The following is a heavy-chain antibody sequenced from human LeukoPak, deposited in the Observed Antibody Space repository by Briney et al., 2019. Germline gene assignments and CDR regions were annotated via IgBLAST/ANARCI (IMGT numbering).Heavy chain of an antibody. D-gene: IGHD6-19*01. CDR1: GGSISSGSHY. Sequence: SETLSLTCTVSGGSISSGSHYWGWLRQPPGKGLEWIGGIYHSGSTYFNPSLRSRVTVSVDTSNNQFSLKLRSVTAADTAVYYCARNVVSASGWNLDYFDYWGQGTLVTVSS. J-gene: IGHJ4*02. CDR3: ARNVVSASGWNLDYFDY. CDR2: IYHSGST. V-gene: IGHV4-39*01.